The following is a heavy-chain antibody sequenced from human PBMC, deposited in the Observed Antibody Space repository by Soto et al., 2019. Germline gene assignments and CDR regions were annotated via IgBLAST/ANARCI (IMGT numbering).Heavy chain of an antibody. CDR3: ATDDYGIFPY. V-gene: IGHV1-2*02. D-gene: IGHD3-10*01. CDR1: GYPFTTYY. Sequence: HVQLVQSGTEVKKPGASVMVSCMVSGYPFTTYYIHWVRQAPGQGLEWMGWIDPRSGGTVYEQKFQGRVTMTRDTSISTVYMDLSGPTSDDTALYYCATDDYGIFPYWGQGSLVTVSS. CDR2: IDPRSGGT. J-gene: IGHJ4*02.